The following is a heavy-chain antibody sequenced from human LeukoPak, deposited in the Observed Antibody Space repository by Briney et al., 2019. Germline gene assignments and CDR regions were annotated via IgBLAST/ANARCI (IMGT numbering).Heavy chain of an antibody. D-gene: IGHD6-13*01. CDR2: TYYRSKWYN. J-gene: IGHJ4*02. Sequence: SQTLSLTCAISGDSVSSNSAAWNWIRQSPSRGLEWLGRTYYRSKWYNDYAVSVKSRITINPDTSKNQFSLQLNSVTPEDTAVYYCATSVDPGIAAAGWGRSGYYLDYWGQGTLVTVSS. CDR3: ATSVDPGIAAAGWGRSGYYLDY. V-gene: IGHV6-1*01. CDR1: GDSVSSNSAA.